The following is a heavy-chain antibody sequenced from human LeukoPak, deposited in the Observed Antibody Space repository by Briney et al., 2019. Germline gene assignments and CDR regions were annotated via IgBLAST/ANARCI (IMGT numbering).Heavy chain of an antibody. J-gene: IGHJ4*02. Sequence: PSQTLSLTCTVSGDSVSIPTCSWTWIRQSAGKGREWIGRLHTTDRPNYIPSLRSRVSISSDTSKNHCSLRLTSLTAADTAMYYCARGLYGSGTDCHNWGEGTLVTVPS. CDR2: LHTTDRP. V-gene: IGHV4-61*02. CDR1: GDSVSIPTCS. D-gene: IGHD3-10*01. CDR3: ARGLYGSGTDCHN.